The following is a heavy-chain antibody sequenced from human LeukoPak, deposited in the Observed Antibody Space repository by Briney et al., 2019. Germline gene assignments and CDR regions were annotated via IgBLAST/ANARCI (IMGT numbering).Heavy chain of an antibody. J-gene: IGHJ3*02. V-gene: IGHV1-69*05. CDR3: ARLRAVAGTPDAFDI. CDR2: IIPIFGTA. Sequence: SVKVSCKASGGTFSSYAISWVRQAPGQGLEWMGGIIPIFGTANYAQKFQGRVTITTDESTSTAYMELSSLRSDDTAVYYCARLRAVAGTPDAFDIWGQGTMVTVSS. D-gene: IGHD6-19*01. CDR1: GGTFSSYA.